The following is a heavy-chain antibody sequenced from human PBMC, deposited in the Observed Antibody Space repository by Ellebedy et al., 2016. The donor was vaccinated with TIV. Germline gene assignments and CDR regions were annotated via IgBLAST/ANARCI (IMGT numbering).Heavy chain of an antibody. Sequence: MPSETLSLTCTVSGGSISSGDYYWSWIRQHPGKGLEWIGFIYDSGSTYYNPSLKSLLTISVDTSKKQFSLKLSSVTASETALYYCAAGYYYGSGSYLKPDAFDIWGQGTMVTVSS. J-gene: IGHJ3*02. D-gene: IGHD3-10*01. CDR3: AAGYYYGSGSYLKPDAFDI. CDR2: IYDSGST. V-gene: IGHV4-31*01. CDR1: GGSISSGDYY.